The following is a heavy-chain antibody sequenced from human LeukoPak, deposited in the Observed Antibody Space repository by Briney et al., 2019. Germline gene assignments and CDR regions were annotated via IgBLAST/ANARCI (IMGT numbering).Heavy chain of an antibody. J-gene: IGHJ3*02. CDR3: ASQSYCGGDCYLSAFDI. D-gene: IGHD2-21*01. Sequence: SVKVSCKASGYTFTSYAISWVRQAPGQGLEWMGGIIPILGTANYAQKFQGRVTITADESTSTAYMELSSLRSEDTAVYYRASQSYCGGDCYLSAFDIWGQGTMVTVSS. CDR2: IIPILGTA. V-gene: IGHV1-69*13. CDR1: GYTFTSYA.